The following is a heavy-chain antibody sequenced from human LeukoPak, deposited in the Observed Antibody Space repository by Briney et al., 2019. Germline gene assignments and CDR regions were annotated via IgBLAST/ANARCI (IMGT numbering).Heavy chain of an antibody. V-gene: IGHV1-18*01. CDR1: GYTFISYG. CDR2: ISAYNGNT. J-gene: IGHJ4*02. CDR3: ARMLLGWFGEYYFDY. D-gene: IGHD3-10*01. Sequence: GASVKVSCKASGYTFISYGISWVRQAPGQGLEWMGWISAYNGNTNYAQKLQGRVTMTTDTSTSTAYMELRSLRSDDTAVYYCARMLLGWFGEYYFDYWGQGTLVTVSS.